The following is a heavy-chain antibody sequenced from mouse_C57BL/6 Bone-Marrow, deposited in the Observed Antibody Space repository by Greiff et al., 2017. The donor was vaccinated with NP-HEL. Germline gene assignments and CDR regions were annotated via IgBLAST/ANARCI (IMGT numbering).Heavy chain of an antibody. CDR1: GFNIKDYY. V-gene: IGHV14-2*01. J-gene: IGHJ2*01. Sequence: EVQLQQSGAELVKPGASVKLSCTASGFNIKDYYMHWVKQRTEQGLEWIGRIDPEDGETKYAPKFPGKATITADTSSNTAYLQLSSLTSEDTAVYYCARLQLWSYFDYWGQGTTLTVSS. CDR2: IDPEDGET. D-gene: IGHD3-1*01. CDR3: ARLQLWSYFDY.